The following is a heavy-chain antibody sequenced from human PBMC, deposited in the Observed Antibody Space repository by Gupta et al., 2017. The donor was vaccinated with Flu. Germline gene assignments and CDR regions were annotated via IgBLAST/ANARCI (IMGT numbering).Heavy chain of an antibody. D-gene: IGHD1-26*01. J-gene: IGHJ6*04. V-gene: IGHV3-23*01. CDR2: IMGSGDTT. CDR3: AKERGATMSVLHLDV. CDR1: GFTFSSNA. Sequence: EVQLLESGGGLVQPGGSLRLSCAASGFTFSSNAMSWVRQAPGKGLEWVSFIMGSGDTTFYADSVRGRFTISRDNSKNTVFLQMNSLRAEDTAIYYCAKERGATMSVLHLDVWGTGTTVTVSS.